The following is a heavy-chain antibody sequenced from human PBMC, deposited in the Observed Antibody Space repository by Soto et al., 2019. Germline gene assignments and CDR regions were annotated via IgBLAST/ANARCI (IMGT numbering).Heavy chain of an antibody. CDR1: GDSVSSNSAA. CDR3: ARRSGYSGYDYGNSFVEAPKYYCYYLDV. D-gene: IGHD5-12*01. CDR2: TYYRSKWYN. V-gene: IGHV6-1*01. J-gene: IGHJ6*03. Sequence: SQAISLTCAISGDSVSSNSAAWNWIRQSPSRGLEWLGRTYYRSKWYNDYAVSVKSRITINPDTSKNQFSLQLNSVTPEDTAVYYCARRSGYSGYDYGNSFVEAPKYYCYYLDVPAKGTTVLVS.